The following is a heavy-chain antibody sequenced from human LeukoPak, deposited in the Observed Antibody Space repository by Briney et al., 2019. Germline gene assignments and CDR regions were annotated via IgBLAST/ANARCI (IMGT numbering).Heavy chain of an antibody. CDR1: GFTFNGYS. V-gene: IGHV3-48*01. CDR2: ITTSSSIL. CDR3: ARVRGPTVATWYFDL. D-gene: IGHD4-17*01. Sequence: GGSLRLSCAASGFTFNGYSIIWVRQAPGKGLEWISYITTSSSILYYADSVKGRFTVSRGNAKNSVYLQVNSLRVEDSSVYFCARVRGPTVATWYFDLWGRGTLVTVSP. J-gene: IGHJ2*01.